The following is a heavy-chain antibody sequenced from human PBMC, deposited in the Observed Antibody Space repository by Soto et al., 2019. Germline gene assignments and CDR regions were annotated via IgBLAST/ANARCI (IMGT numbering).Heavy chain of an antibody. CDR3: AFYIGAAGGDGD. Sequence: VQLQESGPGLVRPSETLFLTCSVSGASVNSGSFHWSWIRQPPGGGLEWIGQIQNGGSTNCNSSRTSRVTTSLDPAKNQSSLSLNSVTAADTAIYSCAFYIGAAGGDGDWGQGILVTVS. V-gene: IGHV4-61*01. J-gene: IGHJ4*02. D-gene: IGHD6-25*01. CDR1: GASVNSGSFH. CDR2: IQNGGST.